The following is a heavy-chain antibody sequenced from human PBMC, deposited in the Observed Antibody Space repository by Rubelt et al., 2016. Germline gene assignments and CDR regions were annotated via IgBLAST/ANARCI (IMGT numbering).Heavy chain of an antibody. CDR1: GFTFSSYG. V-gene: IGHV3-33*01. J-gene: IGHJ4*02. D-gene: IGHD3-16*01. CDR2: IWYDGSKT. Sequence: LQLVESGGGLVQPGGSLRLSCAASGFTFSSYGMHWVRQAPGKGLEWVAIIWYDGSKTHYADSVKGRFTISRDDSKNPLYWQMDSLRAEDTAVYYCARDISYYSDDYWGQGTLVTVSS. CDR3: ARDISYYSDDY.